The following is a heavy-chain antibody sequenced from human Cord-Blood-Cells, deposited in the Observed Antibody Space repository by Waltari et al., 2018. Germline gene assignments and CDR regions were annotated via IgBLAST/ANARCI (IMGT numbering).Heavy chain of an antibody. Sequence: QVQLQESGPGLVKPSQTLSLTCTVSGGSISSGDYYWSWIRQPPGKGLEWIGYIYYSGSNSYNPSHKGRVTISVDTSKNQFALKVSSVTAADTAVYYCARIDYYDSSGYFDYWGQGTLVTVSS. J-gene: IGHJ4*02. D-gene: IGHD3-22*01. CDR2: IYYSGSN. CDR1: GGSISSGDYY. CDR3: ARIDYYDSSGYFDY. V-gene: IGHV4-30-4*08.